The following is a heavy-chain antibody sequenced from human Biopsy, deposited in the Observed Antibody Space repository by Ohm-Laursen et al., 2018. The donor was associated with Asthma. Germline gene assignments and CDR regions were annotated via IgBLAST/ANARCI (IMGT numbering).Heavy chain of an antibody. D-gene: IGHD1-26*01. J-gene: IGHJ4*02. CDR1: GFTFSRYA. V-gene: IGHV3-30*18. CDR2: ISHDGQTQ. Sequence: SLRLSCAASGFTFSRYAIHWVRQAPGKGLEWVAVISHDGQTQHYAESVKGRFALSRDNSQNTLYLQMISLRTGDTAVYYCPKDVFPGWELRRGPDYWGQGTLVTVSS. CDR3: PKDVFPGWELRRGPDY.